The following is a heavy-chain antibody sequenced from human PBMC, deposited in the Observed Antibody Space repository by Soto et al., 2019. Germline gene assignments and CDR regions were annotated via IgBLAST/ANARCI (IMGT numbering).Heavy chain of an antibody. CDR3: ARDRGHAWEALASYFDH. CDR1: GFTFSEYG. D-gene: IGHD1-26*01. CDR2: VWYDGSKK. J-gene: IGHJ4*02. Sequence: PGGSLRLSCAASGFTFSEYGMHWVRQAPGKGQEWVAVVWYDGSKKYYIEYVKGRFSISRDDSKNTLYLEMTSLRAEDTAVYYYARDRGHAWEALASYFDHWRQGIPVTVS. V-gene: IGHV3-33*01.